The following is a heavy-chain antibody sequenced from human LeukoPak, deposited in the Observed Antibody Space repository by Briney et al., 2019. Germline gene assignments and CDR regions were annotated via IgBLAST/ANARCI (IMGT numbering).Heavy chain of an antibody. CDR2: IIPIFGTA. CDR3: ARDFEYYYGSGSLYYYYGMDV. Sequence: SVKVSCKASGGTFSNYAISWVRQAPGQGLERMGGIIPIFGTANYAQKFQGRVTITADESTSTAYMELSSLRSEDTAVYYCARDFEYYYGSGSLYYYYGMDVWGKGTTVTVSS. D-gene: IGHD3-10*01. CDR1: GGTFSNYA. V-gene: IGHV1-69*13. J-gene: IGHJ6*04.